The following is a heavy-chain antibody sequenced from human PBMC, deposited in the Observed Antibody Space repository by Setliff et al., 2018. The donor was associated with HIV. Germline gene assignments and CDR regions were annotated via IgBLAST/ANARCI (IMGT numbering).Heavy chain of an antibody. J-gene: IGHJ6*03. CDR1: GGAISSRSYY. Sequence: TSETLSLTCTVSGGAISSRSYYWGWIRQPPGKGLEWIGNIYYFGITNYNPSLKSRVTFSADTSKNQFSLNLKSVTAADAAVYYCARGFCSGGFCHPNFYHYMDVWGKGTTVTVSS. CDR2: IYYFGIT. D-gene: IGHD2-15*01. V-gene: IGHV4-39*07. CDR3: ARGFCSGGFCHPNFYHYMDV.